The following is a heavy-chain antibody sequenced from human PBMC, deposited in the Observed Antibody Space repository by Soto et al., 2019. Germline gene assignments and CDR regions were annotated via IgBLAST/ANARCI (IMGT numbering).Heavy chain of an antibody. CDR2: ISSSDST. CDR1: GFTFSTCT. D-gene: IGHD1-1*01. CDR3: SREVQPVVRREYDY. Sequence: EVQVVESGGGLVKPGGSLRLSCAVSGFTFSTCTMSWVRQAPGKGLEWVASISSSDSTYYADSVEGRFTISRDNARNSLYLQMSSLRAEDTAVYYCSREVQPVVRREYDYWGQGTLVTVSS. V-gene: IGHV3-21*01. J-gene: IGHJ4*02.